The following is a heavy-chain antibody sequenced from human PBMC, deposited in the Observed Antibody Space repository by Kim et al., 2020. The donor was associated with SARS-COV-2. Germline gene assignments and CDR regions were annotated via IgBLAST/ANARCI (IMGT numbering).Heavy chain of an antibody. J-gene: IGHJ5*02. Sequence: SETLSLTCTVSGGSISSYYWSWIRQPPGKGLEWIGYIYYSGSTNYNPSLKSRVTISVDTSKNQFSLKLSSVTAADTAVYYCARRRFLEWANWFDPWGQGTLVTVSS. D-gene: IGHD3-3*01. CDR3: ARRRFLEWANWFDP. CDR2: IYYSGST. V-gene: IGHV4-59*01. CDR1: GGSISSYY.